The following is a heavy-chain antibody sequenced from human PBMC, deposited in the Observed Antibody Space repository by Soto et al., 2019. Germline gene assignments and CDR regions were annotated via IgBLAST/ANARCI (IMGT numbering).Heavy chain of an antibody. CDR3: AGGGVRGVITRTRDYYGMDV. Sequence: PGESLKISCKGSGYSFTSYWITWVRQMPGKGLEWMGRIDPSDSYTNYSPSFQGHVTISTDKSISTAFLQWSSLKASDTAMYYFAGGGVRGVITRTRDYYGMDVWGQGTTVTVSS. CDR2: IDPSDSYT. D-gene: IGHD3-10*01. CDR1: GYSFTSYW. J-gene: IGHJ6*02. V-gene: IGHV5-10-1*01.